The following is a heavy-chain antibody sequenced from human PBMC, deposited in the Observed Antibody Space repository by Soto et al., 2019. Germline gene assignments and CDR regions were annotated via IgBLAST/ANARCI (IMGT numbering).Heavy chain of an antibody. V-gene: IGHV3-30-3*01. CDR2: ISYDGSNK. D-gene: IGHD3-10*01. Sequence: GGSLRLSCAASGFTFSSYAMHWVRQAPGKGLEWVAVISYDGSNKYYADSVKGRFTISRDNSKNTLYLQMNSLRAEDTAVYYCARDGLVRGVIISPHFDYWGQGTLVTVSS. CDR1: GFTFSSYA. J-gene: IGHJ4*02. CDR3: ARDGLVRGVIISPHFDY.